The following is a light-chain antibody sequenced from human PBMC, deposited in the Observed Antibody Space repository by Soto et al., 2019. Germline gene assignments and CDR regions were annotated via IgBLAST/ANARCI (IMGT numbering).Light chain of an antibody. CDR2: GAS. CDR3: QQYNNWPPT. V-gene: IGKV3-15*01. J-gene: IGKJ1*01. Sequence: EIVMTQSPATLSVSPGERATLSCRASQSVSSNLAWYQQKPGQAPRLLIYGASTRATGIPARFSGSGSGTEFTLTISTLQSDDVAVYYCQQYNNWPPTFGQGTEVEIK. CDR1: QSVSSN.